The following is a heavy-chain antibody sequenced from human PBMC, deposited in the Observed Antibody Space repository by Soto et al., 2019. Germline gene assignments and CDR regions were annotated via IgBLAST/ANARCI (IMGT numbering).Heavy chain of an antibody. V-gene: IGHV3-9*01. CDR3: AKAPTPDRLLLWFGELEY. D-gene: IGHD3-10*01. CDR2: ISWNSGSI. CDR1: GFTFDDYA. J-gene: IGHJ4*02. Sequence: PGGSLRLSCAASGFTFDDYAMHWVRQAPGKGLEWVSGISWNSGSIGYADSVKGRFTISRDNAKNSLYLQMNSLRAEDTALYYCAKAPTPDRLLLWFGELEYWGKGTLVTVPS.